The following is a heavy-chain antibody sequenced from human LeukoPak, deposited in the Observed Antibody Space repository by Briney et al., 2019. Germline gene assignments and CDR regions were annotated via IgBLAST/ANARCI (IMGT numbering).Heavy chain of an antibody. D-gene: IGHD3-22*01. Sequence: SETLSLTCSVSGDSVSRSDSYWDWIRQPPGKGLEWIGTICYSGRTYDSPSLKSRVTMSVDPSNNQFSLNLRSVTAADTALYYCARRRYYDGSGYLEWGQGTLLSVSS. CDR3: ARRRYYDGSGYLE. CDR2: ICYSGRT. CDR1: GDSVSRSDSY. V-gene: IGHV4-39*01. J-gene: IGHJ1*01.